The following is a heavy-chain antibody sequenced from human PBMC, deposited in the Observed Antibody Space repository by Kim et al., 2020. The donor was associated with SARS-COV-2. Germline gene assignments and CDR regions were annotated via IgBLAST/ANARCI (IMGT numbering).Heavy chain of an antibody. CDR3: ARLRYYTSGSAFDY. CDR1: GFIFSDYW. V-gene: IGHV3-7*01. J-gene: IGHJ4*02. CDR2: IKHDGSEK. Sequence: GGSLRLSCAASGFIFSDYWMSWVRQAPGKGLEWVATIKHDGSEKYYVDSVKGRFTISRDNAKNSLYLQMNSLGAEDTAVYYCARLRYYTSGSAFDYWGQGILVTVSS. D-gene: IGHD3-10*01.